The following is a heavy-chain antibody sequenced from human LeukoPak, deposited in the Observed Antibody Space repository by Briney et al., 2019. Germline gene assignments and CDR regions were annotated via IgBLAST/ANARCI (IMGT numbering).Heavy chain of an antibody. D-gene: IGHD6-13*01. V-gene: IGHV4-59*01. Sequence: PSETLSLTCTVSGGSISSYYWSWIRQPPGKGLEWIGYIYYSGSTNYNPSLKSRVTISVDTSKNQFSLKLSSVTAADTAVYYCARDIAAAGTEGWFDPWGQGTLVTVSS. J-gene: IGHJ5*02. CDR3: ARDIAAAGTEGWFDP. CDR1: GGSISSYY. CDR2: IYYSGST.